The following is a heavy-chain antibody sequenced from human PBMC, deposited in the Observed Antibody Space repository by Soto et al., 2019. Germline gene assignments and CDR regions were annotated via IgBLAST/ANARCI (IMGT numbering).Heavy chain of an antibody. CDR3: ATQGFGTLHGLVDV. CDR1: GGSITSITNHY. V-gene: IGHV4-59*08. CDR2: ISYSGHT. Sequence: PSETRSHTCTVSGGSITSITNHYCSWFRQPPGKGLEWIGYISYSGHTSYNPSLKSRVILSVDTSKNQVSLNLASVTAADTAVYYCATQGFGTLHGLVDVWGQGTTVT. D-gene: IGHD1-7*01. J-gene: IGHJ6*02.